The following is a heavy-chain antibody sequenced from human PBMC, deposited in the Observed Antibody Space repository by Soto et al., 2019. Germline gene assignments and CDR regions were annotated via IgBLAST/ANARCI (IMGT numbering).Heavy chain of an antibody. D-gene: IGHD3-22*01. CDR1: GGSISSGGYS. CDR3: ARCCYYDSSGYYYPNWFDP. V-gene: IGHV4-30-2*01. J-gene: IGHJ5*02. CDR2: IYHSGNT. Sequence: NPLETLSLTCAVSGGSISSGGYSWSWVRQPPGKGLEWIGYIYHSGNTYYNPSLKSRVTISVGRSKNQFSLKLSSVTAADTAVYYCARCCYYDSSGYYYPNWFDPWGQGTLVTVSS.